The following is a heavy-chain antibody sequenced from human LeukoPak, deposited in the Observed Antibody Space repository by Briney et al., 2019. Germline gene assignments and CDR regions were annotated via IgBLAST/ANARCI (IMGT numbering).Heavy chain of an antibody. J-gene: IGHJ4*02. Sequence: GGSLRLSCAASGFTFSNYMMHWVRQAPGKGLVWVSRIMSDGITIAYADSVKGRFTISRGNAKNTLYLQMNSLRAEDTAVYYCLRDLNWSLDQWGQGTLVTVSS. CDR2: IMSDGITI. CDR3: LRDLNWSLDQ. CDR1: GFTFSNYM. V-gene: IGHV3-74*01. D-gene: IGHD1-20*01.